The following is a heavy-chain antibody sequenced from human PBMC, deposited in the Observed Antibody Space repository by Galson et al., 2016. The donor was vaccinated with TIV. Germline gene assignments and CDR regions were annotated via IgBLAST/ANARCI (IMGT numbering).Heavy chain of an antibody. CDR3: ARPSDSSWYFDL. D-gene: IGHD6-13*01. V-gene: IGHV1-69*13. J-gene: IGHJ2*01. CDR2: IVPIYRSL. CDR1: GGSFSNYY. Sequence: SVKVSCKASGGSFSNYYINWVRQAPGQGPEWMGGIVPIYRSLKYARRFQGRVTITADESTSTVFVELTSLTSDDTATYYCARPSDSSWYFDLWGRGTQVIVSS.